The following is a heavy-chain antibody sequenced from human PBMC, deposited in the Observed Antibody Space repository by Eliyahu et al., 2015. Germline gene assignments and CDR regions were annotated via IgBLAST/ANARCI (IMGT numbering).Heavy chain of an antibody. J-gene: IGHJ6*02. V-gene: IGHV3-48*02. CDR2: XSSSSSTI. D-gene: IGHD6-13*01. CDR1: GFTFSSXX. CDR3: GGGSTAAAANRDYYGMDV. Sequence: EVQLVESGGGLVQPGGSLRLSCAASGFTFSSXXXNWVRQAPGKGLEWVSYXSSSSSTIYYADSVKGRFTISRDNAKNSLYLQMNSLRDEDTAVYYCGGGSTAAAANRDYYGMDVWGQGTTVTVSS.